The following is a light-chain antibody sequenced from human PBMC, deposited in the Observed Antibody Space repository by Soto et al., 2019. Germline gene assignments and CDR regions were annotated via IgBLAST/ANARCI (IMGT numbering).Light chain of an antibody. V-gene: IGKV1-5*01. CDR1: QSISIW. J-gene: IGKJ1*01. CDR2: DAS. Sequence: IQLTQSPSSLSASVGARVTVTCRASQSISIWLAWYQQKPGKAPKLLIYDASSLESGVPSRFSGSRSGTEFTLTISSLQSDDIATYYCQQYDTYWTFGQGTKVDI. CDR3: QQYDTYWT.